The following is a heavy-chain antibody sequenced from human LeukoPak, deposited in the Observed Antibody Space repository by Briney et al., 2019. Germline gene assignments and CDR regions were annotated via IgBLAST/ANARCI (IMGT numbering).Heavy chain of an antibody. Sequence: SQTLSLTCTVSGGSISSGSYYWSWIRQPAGKGLEWIGRIYTSGSTNYNPSLKSRVTISVDTSKNQFSLKLSSVTAADTAVYYCARSRMATAYFDYWGQGTLVTVSS. D-gene: IGHD2-21*02. J-gene: IGHJ4*02. CDR1: GGSISSGSYY. CDR2: IYTSGST. CDR3: ARSRMATAYFDY. V-gene: IGHV4-61*02.